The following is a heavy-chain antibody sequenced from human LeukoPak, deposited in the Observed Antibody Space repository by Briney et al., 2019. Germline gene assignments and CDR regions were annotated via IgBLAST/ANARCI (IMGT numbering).Heavy chain of an antibody. D-gene: IGHD3-10*01. CDR1: GFTFSSYS. Sequence: SGGSLRLSCAASGFTFSSYSMNWVRQAPGKGLEWVSSISSSSSYIYYADSVKGRFTISRDNAKNSLYLQMNSLRAEDTAVYYCARGRGFGELFAYWGQGTLVTVSS. CDR3: ARGRGFGELFAY. J-gene: IGHJ4*02. CDR2: ISSSSSYI. V-gene: IGHV3-21*01.